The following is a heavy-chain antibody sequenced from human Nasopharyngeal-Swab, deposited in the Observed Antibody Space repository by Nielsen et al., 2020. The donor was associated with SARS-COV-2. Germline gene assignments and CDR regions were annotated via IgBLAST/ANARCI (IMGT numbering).Heavy chain of an antibody. CDR2: IKQDGSEK. V-gene: IGHV3-7*03. CDR3: ATPARAAFDY. Sequence: LKISCAASGFTFSSYWMSWVRQAPGKGLEWVANIKQDGSEKYYVDSVKGRFTISRDNAKNSLYLQMNSLRAEDTAVYYCATPARAAFDYWGQGTLVTVSS. J-gene: IGHJ4*02. D-gene: IGHD6-13*01. CDR1: GFTFSSYW.